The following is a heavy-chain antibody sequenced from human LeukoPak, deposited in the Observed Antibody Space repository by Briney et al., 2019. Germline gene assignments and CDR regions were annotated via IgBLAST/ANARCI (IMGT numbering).Heavy chain of an antibody. CDR1: GFTFSSYA. D-gene: IGHD6-13*01. CDR3: ARERAAAGFDY. Sequence: PGGSLRLSCAASGFTFSSYAMHWVRQAPGKGLEWIGEINHSGSTNYNPSLKSRVTISVDKSKNQFSLKLSSVTAADTAVYYCARERAAAGFDYWGQGTLVTVSS. J-gene: IGHJ4*02. CDR2: INHSGST. V-gene: IGHV4-34*01.